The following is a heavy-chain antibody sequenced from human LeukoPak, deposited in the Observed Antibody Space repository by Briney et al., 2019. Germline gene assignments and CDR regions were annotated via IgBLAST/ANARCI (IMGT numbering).Heavy chain of an antibody. CDR3: AREIAAAGSGGAFDI. Sequence: SETLSLTCTVSGGSISTYYWSWIRQSPGKGLEWIGYIYYSGTTSYNPSLKSRVTISVDTSKNQFSLKVTSVTAADTAVYYCAREIAAAGSGGAFDIWGQGTMVTVSS. J-gene: IGHJ3*02. CDR1: GGSISTYY. V-gene: IGHV4-59*12. D-gene: IGHD6-13*01. CDR2: IYYSGTT.